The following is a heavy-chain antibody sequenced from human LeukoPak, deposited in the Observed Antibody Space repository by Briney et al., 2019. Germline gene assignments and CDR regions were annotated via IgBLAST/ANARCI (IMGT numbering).Heavy chain of an antibody. CDR1: GFTFSSYW. CDR3: ATSRSLDY. J-gene: IGHJ4*02. Sequence: GGSLRLSCAASGFTFSSYWMNWARQAPGKGLEWVASINHNGNVNYYVDSVKGRFTISRDNAKNSLYLQMSNLRAEDTAVYFCATSRSLDYWGQGTLVTVSS. CDR2: INHNGNVN. V-gene: IGHV3-7*03.